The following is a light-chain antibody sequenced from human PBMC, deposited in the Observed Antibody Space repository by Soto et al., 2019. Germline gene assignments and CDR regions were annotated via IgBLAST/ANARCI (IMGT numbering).Light chain of an antibody. CDR1: NSDVGDYNY. CDR3: SSYTNSNTRV. Sequence: QSALTQPASVSGSPGQSITISCTGTNSDVGDYNYVSWYQQHPGKAPNLIIYEVSNRPSGISDRFSASKSGNTASLTISGLQAEDEADYYCSSYTNSNTRVFGTGTKVTVL. V-gene: IGLV2-14*01. CDR2: EVS. J-gene: IGLJ1*01.